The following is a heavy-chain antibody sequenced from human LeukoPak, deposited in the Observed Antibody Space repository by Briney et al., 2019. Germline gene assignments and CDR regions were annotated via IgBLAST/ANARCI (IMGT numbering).Heavy chain of an antibody. D-gene: IGHD3-9*01. CDR2: IYYSGST. Sequence: SETLSLTCTVSGGSISSYYWSWIRQPPGKGLEWIGYIYYSGSTNYNPSLKSRVTISVDTSKNQFSLKLSSVTAADTAVYYCARHLVRHFDWLLLPFDYWGQGTLVTVSS. CDR1: GGSISSYY. V-gene: IGHV4-59*08. J-gene: IGHJ4*02. CDR3: ARHLVRHFDWLLLPFDY.